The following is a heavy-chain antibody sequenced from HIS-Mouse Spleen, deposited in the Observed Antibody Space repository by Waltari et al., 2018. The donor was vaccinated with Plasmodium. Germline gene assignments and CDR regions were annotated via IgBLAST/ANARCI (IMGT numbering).Heavy chain of an antibody. J-gene: IGHJ2*01. V-gene: IGHV3-7*01. CDR2: IKQDGSEK. CDR3: ASSWYWYFDL. D-gene: IGHD6-13*01. CDR1: GFTFSSYW. Sequence: EVQLVESGGGLVQPGGSLSLSCSASGFTFSSYWLSWVRQAPGKGLEWVANIKQDGSEKYYVDSVKGRFTISRDNAKNSLYLQMNSLRAEDTAVYYCASSWYWYFDLWGRGTLVTVSS.